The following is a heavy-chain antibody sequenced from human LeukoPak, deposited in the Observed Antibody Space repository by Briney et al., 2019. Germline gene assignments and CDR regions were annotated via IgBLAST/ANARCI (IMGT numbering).Heavy chain of an antibody. V-gene: IGHV4-59*01. D-gene: IGHD3-10*01. Sequence: SETLSLTCTVSGGSISSYYWSWIRQPPGKGLEWIGYFYYSGSTNYNPSLKSRVTISVDTSKNQFSLKLSSVTAADTAVYYCARDRGPGVFDYWGQGTLVTVSS. CDR1: GGSISSYY. CDR2: FYYSGST. J-gene: IGHJ4*02. CDR3: ARDRGPGVFDY.